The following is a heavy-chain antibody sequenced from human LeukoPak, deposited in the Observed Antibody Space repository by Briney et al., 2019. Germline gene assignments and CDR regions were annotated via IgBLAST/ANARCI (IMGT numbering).Heavy chain of an antibody. CDR2: INHSGST. CDR3: ARGILLWFGELLPWFDP. CDR1: GGSFNGYY. V-gene: IGHV4-34*01. J-gene: IGHJ5*02. Sequence: SETLSLTCAVYGGSFNGYYWSWIRQPPGKGLEWIGEINHSGSTNYNPSLKSRVTISVDTSKNQFSLKLSSVTAADTAVYYCARGILLWFGELLPWFDPWGQGTLVTVSS. D-gene: IGHD3-10*01.